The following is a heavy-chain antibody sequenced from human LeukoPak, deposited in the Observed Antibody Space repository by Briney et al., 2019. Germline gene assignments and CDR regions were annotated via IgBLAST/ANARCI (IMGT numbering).Heavy chain of an antibody. D-gene: IGHD2-15*01. CDR2: IYYSGST. CDR1: GGSISSSSYY. CDR3: ARLIEWWQYYFDY. Sequence: SETLSLTCTVSGGSISSSSYYWGWIRQPPGKGLEWIGSIYYSGSTYYTPSLKSRVTISVDTSKNQFSLKLTSVTAADTAVYYCARLIEWWQYYFDYWGQGTLVTVSS. J-gene: IGHJ4*02. V-gene: IGHV4-39*01.